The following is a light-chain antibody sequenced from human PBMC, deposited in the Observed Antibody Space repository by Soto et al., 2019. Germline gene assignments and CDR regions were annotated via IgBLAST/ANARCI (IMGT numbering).Light chain of an antibody. V-gene: IGKV1-17*01. Sequence: DIQMTQSPSYLSASVGDRVTITCGASQGIRNELGWYQQKPGKAPERLIYIASSLRIGVPSRFCGSGSGTEFTLTINSLHLEDFATYSCLPHNSYPCTFGPGTKREI. CDR2: IAS. CDR3: LPHNSYPCT. CDR1: QGIRNE. J-gene: IGKJ1*01.